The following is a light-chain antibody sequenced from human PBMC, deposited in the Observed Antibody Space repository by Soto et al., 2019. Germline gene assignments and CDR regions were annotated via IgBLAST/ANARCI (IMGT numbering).Light chain of an antibody. Sequence: DIQMTQSPSTLSASVGDRVTITCRASQSINNWLAWYQQKPGKAPKLLIYKTSDLESGVSSRFSGSGSGTDFTLTINSLQPEDFASYYCQQSYKIPPTFGQGTKVEIK. J-gene: IGKJ2*01. CDR3: QQSYKIPPT. CDR2: KTS. CDR1: QSINNW. V-gene: IGKV1-5*03.